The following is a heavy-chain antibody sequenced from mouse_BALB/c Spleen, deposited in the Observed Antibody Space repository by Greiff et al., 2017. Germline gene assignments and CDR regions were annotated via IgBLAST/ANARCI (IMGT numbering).Heavy chain of an antibody. D-gene: IGHD2-4*01. V-gene: IGHV1-14*01. CDR1: GYTFTSYV. CDR2: INPYNDGT. CDR3: ARGGTMITTTAWFAY. J-gene: IGHJ3*01. Sequence: VQLKQSGPELVKPGASVKMSCKASGYTFTSYVMHWVKQKPGQGLEWIGYINPYNDGTKYNEKFKGKATLTSDKSSSTAYMELSSLTSEDSAVYYCARGGTMITTTAWFAYWGQGTLVTVSA.